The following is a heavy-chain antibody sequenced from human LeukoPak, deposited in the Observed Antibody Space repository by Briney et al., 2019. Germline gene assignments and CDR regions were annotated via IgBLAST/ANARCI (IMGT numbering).Heavy chain of an antibody. J-gene: IGHJ4*02. CDR3: ARAGIVGASTNYYFDY. CDR1: GFTVSSNY. Sequence: PGGSLRLSCAASGFTVSSNYMSWVRQAPGKGLEWVSVIYSGGSTYYADSVKGRFTISRDNSKNTLYLQMNSLRAEDTAVYYCARAGIVGASTNYYFDYWGQGTLVTVSS. CDR2: IYSGGST. V-gene: IGHV3-66*01. D-gene: IGHD1-26*01.